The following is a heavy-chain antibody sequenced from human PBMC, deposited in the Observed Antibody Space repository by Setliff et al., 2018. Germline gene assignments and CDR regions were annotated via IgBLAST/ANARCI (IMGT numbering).Heavy chain of an antibody. J-gene: IGHJ3*01. Sequence: PGESLKLSCKASGYIFTNYWIGWVRQMPGKGLEWMGVIYPGDSDTRYSPSFQGQVTIAADKSINTAYLQWSSLKASGTAIYYCTRHEDRNKCTSSSCYRDTDAFDVWGQGAMVTVSS. D-gene: IGHD2-2*01. CDR3: TRHEDRNKCTSSSCYRDTDAFDV. V-gene: IGHV5-51*01. CDR2: IYPGDSDT. CDR1: GYIFTNYW.